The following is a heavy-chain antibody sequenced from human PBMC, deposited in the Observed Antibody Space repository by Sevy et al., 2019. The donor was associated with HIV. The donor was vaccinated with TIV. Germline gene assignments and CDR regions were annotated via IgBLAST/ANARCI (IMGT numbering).Heavy chain of an antibody. CDR2: INPNSGAT. CDR3: ARDLRLRQYSYGSFVF. Sequence: GESLKISCQASGYSFTGQYMHWVRQAPGQGLEWIGWINPNSGATNYAQEFQGRVTMTRDTSISTAYMELSGLKFDDTAVYYCARDLRLRQYSYGSFVFWGQGTLVTDSS. D-gene: IGHD5-18*01. J-gene: IGHJ4*02. CDR1: GYSFTGQY. V-gene: IGHV1-2*02.